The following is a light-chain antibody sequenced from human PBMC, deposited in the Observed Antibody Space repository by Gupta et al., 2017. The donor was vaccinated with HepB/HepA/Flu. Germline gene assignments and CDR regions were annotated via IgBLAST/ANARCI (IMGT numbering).Light chain of an antibody. V-gene: IGLV2-14*03. CDR1: SDDVGGFDY. J-gene: IGLJ3*02. CDR3: NSVSNVFTRV. CDR2: DAY. Sequence: QSALTQPASFPGSPGQSITIACTGTSDDVGGFDYVSWFQQLPGNAPKLLIYDAYNRPSGISNRFFASKYGNTASLTISGLQAEDEADYYCNSVSNVFTRVFGGGTKLTVL.